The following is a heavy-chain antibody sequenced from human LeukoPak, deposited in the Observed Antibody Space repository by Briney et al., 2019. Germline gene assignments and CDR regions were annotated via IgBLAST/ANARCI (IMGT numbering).Heavy chain of an antibody. CDR3: ARGGYYDSSVVY. CDR2: IRYDGSNK. D-gene: IGHD3-22*01. J-gene: IGHJ4*02. V-gene: IGHV3-30*02. Sequence: GGSLRLSCAASGFTFSSYGMHWVRQAPGKGLEWVAFIRYDGSNKYYADSVKGRFTISRDNAKNSLYLQMNSLRAEDTALYYCARGGYYDSSVVYWGQGTLVTVSS. CDR1: GFTFSSYG.